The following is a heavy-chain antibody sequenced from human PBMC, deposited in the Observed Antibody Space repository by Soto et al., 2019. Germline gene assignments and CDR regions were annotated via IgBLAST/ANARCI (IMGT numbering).Heavy chain of an antibody. CDR3: ARDYYGSGSYPYYYYGMDV. D-gene: IGHD3-10*01. CDR2: IYTSGST. Sequence: SETLSLTCTVSGGSISSYYWSWIRQPAGKGLEWIGRIYTSGSTNYNPSLKSRVTMSVDTSKNQFSLKLSSVTAADTAVYYCARDYYGSGSYPYYYYGMDVWGQGTKVT. J-gene: IGHJ6*02. CDR1: GGSISSYY. V-gene: IGHV4-4*07.